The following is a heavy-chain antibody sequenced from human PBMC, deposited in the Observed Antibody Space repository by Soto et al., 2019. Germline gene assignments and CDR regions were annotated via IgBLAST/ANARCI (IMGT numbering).Heavy chain of an antibody. Sequence: QGQLVESGGGVVRPGRSLRLSCEATGFSFNTHGMHWVRQAPGKGLEWVAVIVNDGSEQAYSDSVKGRFTILRDNSKNTLYLQMNNLRAEDTAVYYCARDDNYDDNGLYLWGQGILVTVSS. V-gene: IGHV3-33*01. D-gene: IGHD4-17*01. CDR1: GFSFNTHG. J-gene: IGHJ5*02. CDR3: ARDDNYDDNGLYL. CDR2: IVNDGSEQ.